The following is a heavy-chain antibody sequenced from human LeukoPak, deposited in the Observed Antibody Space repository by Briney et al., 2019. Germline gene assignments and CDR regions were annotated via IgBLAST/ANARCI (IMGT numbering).Heavy chain of an antibody. D-gene: IGHD6-13*01. V-gene: IGHV1-69*13. CDR2: IIPISGTA. J-gene: IGHJ4*02. CDR1: GGTFNIHA. Sequence: SVKVSCKTSGGTFNIHAINWVRQAPGQGLEWMGVIIPISGTANYAQKFVGRVTITADESTSTAYMEMNSLTSEDTAVYYCSRERAAAGGGDYWGQGTLVTVSS. CDR3: SRERAAAGGGDY.